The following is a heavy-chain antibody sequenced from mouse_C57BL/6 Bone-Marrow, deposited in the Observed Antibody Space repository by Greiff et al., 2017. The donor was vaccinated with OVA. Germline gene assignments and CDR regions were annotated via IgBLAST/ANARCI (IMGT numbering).Heavy chain of an antibody. J-gene: IGHJ2*01. Sequence: EVMLVESGGGLVQPGESLKLSCESNEYEFPSHDMSWVRKTPEKRLELVAAINSDGGSTYYPDTMERRFIISRDNTKKTLYLQMSSLRSEDTALYYCARSPVNWDPYYFDYWGQGTTLTVSS. V-gene: IGHV5-2*01. CDR3: ARSPVNWDPYYFDY. CDR1: EYEFPSHD. CDR2: INSDGGST. D-gene: IGHD4-1*02.